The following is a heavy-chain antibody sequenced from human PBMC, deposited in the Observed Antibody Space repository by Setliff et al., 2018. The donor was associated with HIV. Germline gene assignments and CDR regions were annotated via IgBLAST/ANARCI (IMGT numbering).Heavy chain of an antibody. Sequence: PSETLSLTCTVSGGSISNSRYYWSWIRQPPGKGLEWIGSIYYSGSTYSNPSLKSRVTISVDTSKNQFSLKLSSVTAADAAVYYCASRVYYYDSSGYLREEGFDPWGQGTLVTVSS. D-gene: IGHD3-22*01. J-gene: IGHJ5*02. CDR3: ASRVYYYDSSGYLREEGFDP. CDR1: GGSISNSRYY. V-gene: IGHV4-39*01. CDR2: IYYSGST.